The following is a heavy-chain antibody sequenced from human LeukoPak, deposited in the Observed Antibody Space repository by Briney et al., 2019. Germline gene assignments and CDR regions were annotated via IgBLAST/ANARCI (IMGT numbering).Heavy chain of an antibody. CDR1: GFTFSSYC. Sequence: GGSLRLSCAASGFTFSSYCRNWARQARGKGLEWVASINHNGSVNYYVDSVKGRYNISRDNNKNSLYLQMSNLRPDETAVYFCARGGGLHVWAQGATLTVPS. V-gene: IGHV3-7*03. CDR3: ARGGGLHV. D-gene: IGHD2-15*01. CDR2: INHNGSVN. J-gene: IGHJ6*02.